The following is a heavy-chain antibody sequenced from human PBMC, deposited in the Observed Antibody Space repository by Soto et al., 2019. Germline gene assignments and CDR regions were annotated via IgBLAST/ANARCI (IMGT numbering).Heavy chain of an antibody. CDR3: ARRGDYGIPFDY. CDR1: GYTFTSYG. J-gene: IGHJ4*02. Sequence: ASVKVSCKDSGYTFTSYGISCVRQAPGQGLEWMGWISAYNGNTNYAQKLQGRVTMTTDTSTSTAYMELRSLRSDDTAVYYCARRGDYGIPFDYWGQGTLVTVSS. CDR2: ISAYNGNT. D-gene: IGHD4-17*01. V-gene: IGHV1-18*01.